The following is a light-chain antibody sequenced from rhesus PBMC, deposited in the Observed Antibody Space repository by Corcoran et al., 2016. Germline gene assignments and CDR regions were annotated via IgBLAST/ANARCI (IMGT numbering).Light chain of an antibody. CDR1: QDISSD. V-gene: IGKV1-28*02. J-gene: IGKJ1*01. CDR3: LHHNNYPWT. CDR2: DAS. Sequence: DIQMTQSPSSLSASVGDTVTITCRASQDISSDLNWFQQKPGKAPNLLIYDASSLQSGVPSRFSGGGSWTDFTLTISSLQTEGLATYYCLHHNNYPWTVGQGTKVEIK.